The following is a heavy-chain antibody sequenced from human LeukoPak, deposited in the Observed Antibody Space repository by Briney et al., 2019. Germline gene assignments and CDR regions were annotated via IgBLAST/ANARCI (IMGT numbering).Heavy chain of an antibody. V-gene: IGHV4-61*08. CDR3: ARGTVTTEYFDY. CDR1: GGSISSGGYY. J-gene: IGHJ4*02. Sequence: SQTLSLTCTVSGGSISSGGYYWSWIRQHPGKGLEWIGYIYYTGSTNYNPSLKSRVTISVDTSKNQFSLKLSSVTAADTAMYYCARGTVTTEYFDYWGQGTLATVSS. CDR2: IYYTGST. D-gene: IGHD4-17*01.